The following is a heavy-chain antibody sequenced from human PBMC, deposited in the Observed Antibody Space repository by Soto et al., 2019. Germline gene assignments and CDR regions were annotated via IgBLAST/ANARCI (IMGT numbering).Heavy chain of an antibody. CDR2: IWYDGSNK. CDR3: TRDPYGGSRYYFDS. J-gene: IGHJ4*02. D-gene: IGHD1-26*01. V-gene: IGHV3-33*01. CDR1: GFSFSNYA. Sequence: GGSLRLSCAASGFSFSNYAMHWVRQAPGKGLEWVAVIWYDGSNKYYADSVKGRFTISKDNSRTTVYLQMNSLRPEDTAVYYCTRDPYGGSRYYFDSWGQGTLVTVSS.